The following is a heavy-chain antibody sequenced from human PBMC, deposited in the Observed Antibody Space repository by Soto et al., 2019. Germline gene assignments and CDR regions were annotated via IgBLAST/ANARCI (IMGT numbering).Heavy chain of an antibody. V-gene: IGHV3-23*01. CDR1: GFIFSNYA. CDR3: AKGNKPRGSYYIDY. Sequence: EVQLLESGGGLVQPGGSLRLSCAASGFIFSNYAMSWVRQAPGKGLEWVSGISVGGGRTYYADSLKGRLTITRDNSQNTLHLQMNSLRAEDTAVYYCAKGNKPRGSYYIDYWGQGTLVTVSS. J-gene: IGHJ4*02. CDR2: ISVGGGRT.